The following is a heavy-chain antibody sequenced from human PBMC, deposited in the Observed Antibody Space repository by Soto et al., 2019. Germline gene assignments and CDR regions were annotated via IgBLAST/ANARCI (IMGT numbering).Heavy chain of an antibody. CDR1: GFPFSSYA. Sequence: PGGSLRLSCAASGFPFSSYAMSWVRQAPGKGLEWVSAISGSGGSTYYADSVKGRFTISRDNSKNTLYLQMNSLRAEDTAVYYCNVLLWFGEFFGSGMDVWGQGTTVTVSS. J-gene: IGHJ6*02. CDR2: ISGSGGST. D-gene: IGHD3-10*01. CDR3: NVLLWFGEFFGSGMDV. V-gene: IGHV3-23*01.